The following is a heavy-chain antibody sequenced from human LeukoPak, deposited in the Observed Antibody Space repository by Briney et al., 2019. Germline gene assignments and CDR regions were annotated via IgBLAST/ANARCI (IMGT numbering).Heavy chain of an antibody. J-gene: IGHJ6*02. CDR2: ISSSGSTI. CDR1: GFTFSNYG. V-gene: IGHV3-48*01. D-gene: IGHD6-13*01. CDR3: ARLPPSAAGISYYYNYGMDV. Sequence: PGGSLRLSCAASGFTFSNYGMNWVRQAPGKGLEWVSYISSSGSTIFYADSVKGRFTISRDNAKNSLYLQMNSLRAEDTAVYYCARLPPSAAGISYYYNYGMDVWGQGTTVTVPS.